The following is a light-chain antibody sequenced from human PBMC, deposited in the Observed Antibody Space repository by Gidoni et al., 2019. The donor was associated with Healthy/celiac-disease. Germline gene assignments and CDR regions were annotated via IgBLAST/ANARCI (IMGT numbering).Light chain of an antibody. V-gene: IGLV1-51*01. CDR3: GTWDSSLRGYV. CDR1: SSNIGNNY. CDR2: DNN. J-gene: IGLJ1*01. Sequence: QSVLTQPPSVSAAPGQKVPISCSVSSSNIGNNYVSWYQQLPGTAPKLLIYDNNKRPSGIPDRFSGSKSGTSATLGITGLQTGDEADYYCGTWDSSLRGYVFGTGTKVTVL.